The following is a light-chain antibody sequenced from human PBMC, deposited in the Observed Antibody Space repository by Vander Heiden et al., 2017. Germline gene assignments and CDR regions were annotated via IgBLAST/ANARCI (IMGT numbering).Light chain of an antibody. Sequence: HLVLTQSPSAPASLGASAKPTCTLSSGHRSYAIAWHQQQPEKGPRYLMKLNSDGSHSKGDGIPDRFSGSSSGAERYLTISSLQSEDEADYYCQTWGTGTQGVVFGGGTKLTVL. CDR1: SGHRSYA. CDR3: QTWGTGTQGVV. J-gene: IGLJ2*01. CDR2: LNSDGSH. V-gene: IGLV4-69*02.